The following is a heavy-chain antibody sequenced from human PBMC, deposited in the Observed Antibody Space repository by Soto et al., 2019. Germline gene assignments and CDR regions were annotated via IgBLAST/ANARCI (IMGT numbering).Heavy chain of an antibody. CDR3: ARGGDSSSWPWFLN. D-gene: IGHD6-13*01. CDR2: INHSGST. CDR1: GGSFSGYY. Sequence: SETLSLTCAVYGGSFSGYYWSWIRQPPGKGLEWIGEINHSGSTNYNPSLKSRVTISVDTSKNQFSLKLSSVTAADTAVYYCARGGDSSSWPWFLNWGQGTLVTVSS. J-gene: IGHJ4*02. V-gene: IGHV4-34*01.